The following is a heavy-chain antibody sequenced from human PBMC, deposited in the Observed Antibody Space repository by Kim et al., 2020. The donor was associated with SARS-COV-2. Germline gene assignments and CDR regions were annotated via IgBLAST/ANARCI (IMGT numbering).Heavy chain of an antibody. CDR3: AGVGGCSSPASAFNY. D-gene: IGHD2-2*01. CDR1: GYSFTTYA. CDR2: INGGNGNT. V-gene: IGHV1-3*01. J-gene: IGHJ4*02. Sequence: ASVKVSCKASGYSFTTYAMHWVRQAPGQRPDWMGGINGGNGNTKYSQKFQGRVTFTRTTSATKAYMELSTRTSKDTPIYNCAGVGGCSSPASAFNYWGQG.